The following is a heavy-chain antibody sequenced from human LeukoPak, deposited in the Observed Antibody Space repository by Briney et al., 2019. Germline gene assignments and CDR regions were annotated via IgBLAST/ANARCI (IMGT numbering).Heavy chain of an antibody. J-gene: IGHJ4*02. Sequence: PGGSLRLSCAASGFTFSSYGMHWVRQAPGKGLEWVAFIRYDGSNKYYADSVKGRFTISRDNSKNTLYLQMNSLRAEDTAVYYCARDLGSSGYQGFPPGYXGXGTLVTVSS. CDR2: IRYDGSNK. V-gene: IGHV3-30*02. D-gene: IGHD3-22*01. CDR1: GFTFSSYG. CDR3: ARDLGSSGYQGFPPGY.